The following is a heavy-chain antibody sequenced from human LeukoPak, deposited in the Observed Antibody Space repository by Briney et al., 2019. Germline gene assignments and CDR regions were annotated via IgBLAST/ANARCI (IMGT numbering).Heavy chain of an antibody. J-gene: IGHJ4*02. Sequence: GGSLRLSCAASGFTFSSYSMNWVRQAPGKGLEWVSTVSGSGASTYYADSVKGRFTISRDNAKSSLSLQMNSLRVEDTAVYYCARAYRPYYFDYWGQGTLVTVSS. CDR3: ARAYRPYYFDY. CDR2: VSGSGAST. CDR1: GFTFSSYS. V-gene: IGHV3-21*06. D-gene: IGHD1-1*01.